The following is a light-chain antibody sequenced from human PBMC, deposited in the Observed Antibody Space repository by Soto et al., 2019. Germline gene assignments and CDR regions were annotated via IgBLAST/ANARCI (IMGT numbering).Light chain of an antibody. V-gene: IGKV3-20*01. CDR3: QQYGDSPLT. CDR2: GAS. Sequence: EIVLTQSPGTLSLSPGERATLSCRASQSVTSNYLAWYQQKPGQAPRLLISGASSRATGIPDRFSVSGSGTDFTLSISRLEPQDFAIYYCQQYGDSPLTFGGGTKVDIK. J-gene: IGKJ4*01. CDR1: QSVTSNY.